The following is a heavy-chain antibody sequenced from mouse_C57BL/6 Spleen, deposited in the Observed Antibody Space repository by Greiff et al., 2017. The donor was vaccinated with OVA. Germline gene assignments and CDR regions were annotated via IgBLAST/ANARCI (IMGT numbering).Heavy chain of an antibody. D-gene: IGHD2-4*01. J-gene: IGHJ1*03. Sequence: EVHLVESGPGMVKPSQSLSLTCTVTGYSITSGYDWHWIRHFPGNKLEWMGYISYSGSTNYNPSLKSRISITHDTSKNHFFLKLNSVTTEDTATYYCARRDYDEGYWYFDVWGTGTTVTVSS. CDR3: ARRDYDEGYWYFDV. CDR2: ISYSGST. CDR1: GYSITSGYD. V-gene: IGHV3-1*01.